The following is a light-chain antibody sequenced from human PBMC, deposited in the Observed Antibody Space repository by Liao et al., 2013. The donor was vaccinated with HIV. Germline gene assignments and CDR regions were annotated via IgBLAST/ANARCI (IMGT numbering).Light chain of an antibody. V-gene: IGLV3-25*03. Sequence: YVLTQPPSVSVAPGQTAVMTCGGNNIRSRGVHWYQQRPGQAPVLVIYRDTERPSGIPERFSGSSSGTRVTLTISGVQAEDEADYYCQSADSSGTYVLFGGGTKLTVL. CDR3: QSADSSGTYVL. CDR1: NIRSRG. J-gene: IGLJ2*01. CDR2: RDT.